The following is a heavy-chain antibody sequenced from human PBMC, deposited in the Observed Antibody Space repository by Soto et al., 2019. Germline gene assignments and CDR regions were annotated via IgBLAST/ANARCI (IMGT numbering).Heavy chain of an antibody. CDR1: GYSFTSYG. J-gene: IGHJ4*02. CDR3: ARGGRTGAWLDFDY. D-gene: IGHD6-19*01. CDR2: ISAYNGNT. V-gene: IGHV1-18*01. Sequence: GXSVKVSCTAAGYSFTSYGIVWVRQAPGQGLEWMGWISAYNGNTNYAQKLQGRVTMTTDTSTSTAYMELRSLRSDDTAVYYCARGGRTGAWLDFDYWGQGTLVTVSS.